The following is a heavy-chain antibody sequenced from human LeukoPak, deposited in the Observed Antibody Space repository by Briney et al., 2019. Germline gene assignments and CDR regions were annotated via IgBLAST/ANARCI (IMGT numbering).Heavy chain of an antibody. J-gene: IGHJ4*02. CDR1: AGTFTSYT. CDR2: IIPIFGTA. CDR3: ARDRDYYDSSGIPEYYFDY. Sequence: ASVKVCCTASAGTFTSYTISWERQAPAQGLEWMGGIIPIFGTANYAQKFQGRVTITTDESTSTAYMELSSLRSEDTAVYYCARDRDYYDSSGIPEYYFDYWGQGTLVTVSS. V-gene: IGHV1-69*05. D-gene: IGHD3-22*01.